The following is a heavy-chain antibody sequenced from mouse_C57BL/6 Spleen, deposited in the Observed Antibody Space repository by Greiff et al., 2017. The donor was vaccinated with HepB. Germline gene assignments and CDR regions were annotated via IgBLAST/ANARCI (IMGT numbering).Heavy chain of an antibody. CDR2: ISDGGSYT. D-gene: IGHD2-4*01. CDR3: SREGDYDYYVGY. V-gene: IGHV5-4*01. J-gene: IGHJ2*01. CDR1: GFTFSSYA. Sequence: EVKLVESGGGLVKPGGSLKLSCAASGFTFSSYAMSWVRQTPEKRLERVATISDGGSYTYSPDNVKGRFPISRDNAKNNLYLQMSHLKSEDTAMYYCSREGDYDYYVGYWGQGTTLTVSS.